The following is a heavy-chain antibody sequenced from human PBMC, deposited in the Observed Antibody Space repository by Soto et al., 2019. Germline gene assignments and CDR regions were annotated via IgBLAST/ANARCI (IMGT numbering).Heavy chain of an antibody. D-gene: IGHD3-10*01. V-gene: IGHV1-18*01. Sequence: QVQLVQSGAEVKKPGASVKVSCKDSGYTFTSYGISWVRQAPGQGLEWMGWISAYNGNTNYAQKLQGRVTMTPDTSTSTAYMDLRSLRSDDTAVYYCARDNGPYYYGSGEIYWGQGTLVTVSS. J-gene: IGHJ4*02. CDR3: ARDNGPYYYGSGEIY. CDR2: ISAYNGNT. CDR1: GYTFTSYG.